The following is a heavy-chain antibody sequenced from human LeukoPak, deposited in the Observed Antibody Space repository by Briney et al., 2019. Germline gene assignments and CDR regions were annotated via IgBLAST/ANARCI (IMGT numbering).Heavy chain of an antibody. Sequence: SQTLSLTCTVSGGSISSGDYYWSWIRQPPGKGLEWIGYIYYSGSTYYNPSLKSRVTISVDTSKNQFSLKLSSVTAADTAVYYCASSTSYDFWSGLYYYYGMDVWGQGTTVTVSS. CDR2: IYYSGST. D-gene: IGHD3-3*01. CDR1: GGSISSGDYY. CDR3: ASSTSYDFWSGLYYYYGMDV. V-gene: IGHV4-30-4*01. J-gene: IGHJ6*02.